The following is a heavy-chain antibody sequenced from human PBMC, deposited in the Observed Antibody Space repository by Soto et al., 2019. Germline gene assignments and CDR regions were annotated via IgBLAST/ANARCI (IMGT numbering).Heavy chain of an antibody. D-gene: IGHD1-26*01. CDR3: ARVYSGSYSDY. CDR2: IFHSGST. CDR1: GGSMRSNNR. Sequence: QVQLQESGPGLVKPSGTLSLTCAVSGGSMRSNNRWSWVRQPPGKGLEWIGEIFHSGSTNYNPSLKTRVTISVDKSKNRFSLKLSSVTAADTAVYYCARVYSGSYSDYWGQGTLVTVSS. V-gene: IGHV4-4*02. J-gene: IGHJ4*02.